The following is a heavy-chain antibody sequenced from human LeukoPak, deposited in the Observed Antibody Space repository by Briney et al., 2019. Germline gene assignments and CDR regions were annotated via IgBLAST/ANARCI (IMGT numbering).Heavy chain of an antibody. V-gene: IGHV3-48*04. CDR2: ISGGSVTI. Sequence: PGGSLRLSCAASGFTFSSYNMNWVRQAPGKGLEWVSYISGGSVTIYYADSVKGRFTISRDNARNSLYLQMNSLRAEDTAVYYCVFGGYSGYVYWGQGTLVTVSS. CDR3: VFGGYSGYVY. CDR1: GFTFSSYN. J-gene: IGHJ4*02. D-gene: IGHD5-12*01.